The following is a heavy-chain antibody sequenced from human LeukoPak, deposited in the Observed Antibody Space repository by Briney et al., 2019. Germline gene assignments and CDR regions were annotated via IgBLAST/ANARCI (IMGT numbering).Heavy chain of an antibody. CDR2: ISSSSSYI. V-gene: IGHV3-21*01. Sequence: GGSLRLSCAASGFTFSSYSMNWVRQAPGKGLEWVSSISSSSSYIYYADSVKGRFTISRDNAKSSLYLQMNSLRAEDTAVYYCARARYYYDSSGYFDYWGQGTLVTVSS. CDR3: ARARYYYDSSGYFDY. D-gene: IGHD3-22*01. CDR1: GFTFSSYS. J-gene: IGHJ4*02.